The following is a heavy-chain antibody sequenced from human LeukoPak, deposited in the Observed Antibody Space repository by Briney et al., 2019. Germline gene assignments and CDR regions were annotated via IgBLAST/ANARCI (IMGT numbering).Heavy chain of an antibody. CDR3: AKDPSRASADYYFDY. Sequence: GGSLRLSCAASGFTFSTYSMNWVRQAPGKGPEWVAVISDDGNDKYSADSVKGRFTISRDNSKNTLYLQMNSLRPEDTAVYYCAKDPSRASADYYFDYWGQGTLVTVSS. V-gene: IGHV3-30*18. CDR1: GFTFSTYS. D-gene: IGHD6-13*01. CDR2: ISDDGNDK. J-gene: IGHJ4*02.